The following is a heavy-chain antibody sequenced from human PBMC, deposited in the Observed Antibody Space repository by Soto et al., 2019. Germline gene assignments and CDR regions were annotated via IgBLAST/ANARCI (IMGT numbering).Heavy chain of an antibody. CDR3: GRDRDGYNPFDY. V-gene: IGHV1-18*01. CDR2: VSTYNGNT. J-gene: IGHJ4*02. CDR1: GYTFITYG. Sequence: QVQLVQSGAEVKKPGASVKVSCKASGYTFITYGISWVRQAPGQGLEWMGWVSTYNGNTNYAQKLQGRVTMTTDTSTSTAYMELRSLRSDDTAVYYCGRDRDGYNPFDYWGQGTLVTVSS. D-gene: IGHD5-12*01.